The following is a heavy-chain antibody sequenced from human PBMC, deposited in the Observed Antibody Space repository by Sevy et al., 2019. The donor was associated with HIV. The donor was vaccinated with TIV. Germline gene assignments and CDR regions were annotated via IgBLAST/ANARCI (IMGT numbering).Heavy chain of an antibody. D-gene: IGHD5-12*01. J-gene: IGHJ4*02. CDR3: ARDHGTDGYNLYYFDY. CDR1: GFTFSSYA. V-gene: IGHV3-30*04. Sequence: GGSLRLSCAASGFTFSSYAMQWVRQAPGKGLEWVAVISYDGSNKYYADSVKGRFTISRDNSKNTLYLQMNSLRAEDTAVYYCARDHGTDGYNLYYFDYWGQGTLVTVSS. CDR2: ISYDGSNK.